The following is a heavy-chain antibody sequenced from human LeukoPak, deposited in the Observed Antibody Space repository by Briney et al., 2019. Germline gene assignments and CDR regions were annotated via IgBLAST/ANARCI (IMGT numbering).Heavy chain of an antibody. CDR2: ISHSTGNT. V-gene: IGHV3-23*01. J-gene: IGHJ6*02. D-gene: IGHD3-9*01. CDR3: LNAMAEYVNLTGYQGYYYYYGMDV. CDR1: WFNFKILA. Sequence: GGSLRLSCGAWWFNFKILATMGVRQAPGKGLEWVSGISHSTGNTHYADSVKGRFTISRDNSKSTLYLQMESLKAEDTAVYTSLNAMAEYVNLTGYQGYYYYYGMDVWGQGTTVTVSS.